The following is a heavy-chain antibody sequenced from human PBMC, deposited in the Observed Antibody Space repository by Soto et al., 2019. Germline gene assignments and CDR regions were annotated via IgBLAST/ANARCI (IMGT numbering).Heavy chain of an antibody. J-gene: IGHJ3*02. CDR2: IIPIFGTA. V-gene: IGHV1-69*13. Sequence: SVKVSCKASGGTFSSYAIIWVRQAPGQGLEWMGGIIPIFGTANYAQKFQGRVTITADESTSTAYMELSSLRSEDTAVYYCAREGYCSGGSCYSSNAFDIWGQGAMVTVSS. D-gene: IGHD2-15*01. CDR3: AREGYCSGGSCYSSNAFDI. CDR1: GGTFSSYA.